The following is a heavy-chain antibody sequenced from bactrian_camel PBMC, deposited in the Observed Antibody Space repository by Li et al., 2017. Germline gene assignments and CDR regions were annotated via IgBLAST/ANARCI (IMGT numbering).Heavy chain of an antibody. D-gene: IGHD6*01. CDR3: ATDAYGDSWYVWDY. Sequence: DVQLVESGGDLVQPGGSLRLSCVASGFAFSSYAMTWVRQAPGKGLEWVSSINSGGAYAYYPDSVKGRFTFSRDNAKSTLYLQLNSLKTEDSAMYYCATDAYGDSWYVWDYWGQGTQVTVS. V-gene: IGHV3S31*01. J-gene: IGHJ4*01. CDR1: GFAFSSYA. CDR2: INSGGAYA.